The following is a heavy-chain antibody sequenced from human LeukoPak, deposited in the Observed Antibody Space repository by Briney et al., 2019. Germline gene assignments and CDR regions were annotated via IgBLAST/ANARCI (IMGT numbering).Heavy chain of an antibody. CDR2: IKGKTEGGTT. CDR1: RFTFSNAW. D-gene: IGHD5-12*01. Sequence: GGSLRLSCAASRFTFSNAWMTWVRQAPGKGLEWVGRIKGKTEGGTTDYAAPVKGRFTISRDDSRNMLYLHMNSLKTEDTAVYYCAQASGYDRYWGQGTLVTVSS. CDR3: AQASGYDRY. V-gene: IGHV3-15*01. J-gene: IGHJ4*02.